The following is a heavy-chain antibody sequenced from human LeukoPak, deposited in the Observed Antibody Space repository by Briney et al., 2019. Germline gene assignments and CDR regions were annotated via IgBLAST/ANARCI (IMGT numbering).Heavy chain of an antibody. CDR1: GFTVSSNY. CDR3: ARSWSGSGYYPGY. J-gene: IGHJ4*02. CDR2: IYSGGST. D-gene: IGHD3-22*01. Sequence: GGSLRLSCAASGFTVSSNYMSWVRQAPGKGLEWFSVIYSGGSTYYADSVKGRFTISRDNSKNTLYLQMNSLRAEDTAVYYCARSWSGSGYYPGYWGQGTLVTVSS. V-gene: IGHV3-66*01.